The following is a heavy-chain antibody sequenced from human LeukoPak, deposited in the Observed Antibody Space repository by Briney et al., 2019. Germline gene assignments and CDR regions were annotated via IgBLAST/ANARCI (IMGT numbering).Heavy chain of an antibody. CDR3: ARAYRGQSSPADY. Sequence: PGGPLRLSCAASGFTFSSYAMHWVRQAPGKGLEWVAVISYDGSNKYYADSVKGRFTISRDNSENTLYLQMNSLRAEDTAVYYCARAYRGQSSPADYWGQGTLVTVSS. V-gene: IGHV3-30-3*01. CDR1: GFTFSSYA. D-gene: IGHD6-13*01. J-gene: IGHJ4*02. CDR2: ISYDGSNK.